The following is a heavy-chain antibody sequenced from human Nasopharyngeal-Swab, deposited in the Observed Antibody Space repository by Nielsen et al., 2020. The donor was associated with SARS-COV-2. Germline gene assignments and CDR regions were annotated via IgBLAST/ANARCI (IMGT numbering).Heavy chain of an antibody. D-gene: IGHD6-13*01. V-gene: IGHV3-21*01. Sequence: WIRQPPGKGLEWISSISSSSSYIYYAGSVKGRFTISRDNAKNSLYLQMNSLRAEDTAAYYCARVAGLIAAAGDYWGQGTLVTVSS. CDR3: ARVAGLIAAAGDY. J-gene: IGHJ4*02. CDR2: ISSSSSYI.